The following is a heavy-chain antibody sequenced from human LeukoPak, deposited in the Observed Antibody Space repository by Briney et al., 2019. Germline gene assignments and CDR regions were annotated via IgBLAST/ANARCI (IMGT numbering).Heavy chain of an antibody. CDR1: GYTLTELS. J-gene: IGHJ4*02. CDR2: FDPEDGET. Sequence: ASVKVSCKVSGYTLTELSMHWVRQAPGKGLEWMGGFDPEDGETIYAQKFQGRVTMTRDTSISTAYMELSRLRSDDTAIYYCARENDSSGYYGYWGQGTLVTVSS. D-gene: IGHD3-22*01. CDR3: ARENDSSGYYGY. V-gene: IGHV1-24*01.